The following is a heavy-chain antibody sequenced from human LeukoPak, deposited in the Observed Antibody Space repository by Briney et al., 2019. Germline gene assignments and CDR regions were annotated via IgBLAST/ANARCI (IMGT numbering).Heavy chain of an antibody. CDR1: GFTFSSYW. CDR3: TRVGGNATELYYYYCRDV. J-gene: IGHJ6*02. V-gene: IGHV3-7*05. D-gene: IGHD1-26*01. Sequence: GGSLRLSCAASGFTFSSYWMSWVRQAPGKGLEWVANIKQDGSEKYYVDSVKGRFTIPRDNAKNSLYLQMNSLRAEDTAVYYCTRVGGNATELYYYYCRDVWGQGTTVTVSS. CDR2: IKQDGSEK.